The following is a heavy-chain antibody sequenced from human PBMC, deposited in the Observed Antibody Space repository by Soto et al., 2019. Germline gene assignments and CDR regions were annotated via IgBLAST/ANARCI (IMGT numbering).Heavy chain of an antibody. D-gene: IGHD2-21*02. CDR1: GGSISSGDYY. CDR3: ARGESYCGGDCYSSGYCDY. J-gene: IGHJ4*02. V-gene: IGHV4-30-4*01. CDR2: IYYSGST. Sequence: SETLSLTCTVSGGSISSGDYYWSCIRQPPGKGLEWIGYIYYSGSTYYNPSLKSRVTISVDTSKYQFSLKLSSVTAADTAVYYCARGESYCGGDCYSSGYCDYWGQGTLVTVSS.